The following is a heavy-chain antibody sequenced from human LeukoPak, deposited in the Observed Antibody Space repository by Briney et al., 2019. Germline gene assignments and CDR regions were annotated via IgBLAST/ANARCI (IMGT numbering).Heavy chain of an antibody. V-gene: IGHV3-23*01. D-gene: IGHD1-14*01. Sequence: GGSLRLSCAASEFTFSNYAMNWVRQAPGKGLEWVSGIIGGGGSTYYADSVKGRFTISRDNSKNTLYLQMDSLRAEDTALYYCAKGSGINHYHWIDPWGQGTLVTVSS. CDR3: AKGSGINHYHWIDP. CDR1: EFTFSNYA. J-gene: IGHJ5*02. CDR2: IIGGGGST.